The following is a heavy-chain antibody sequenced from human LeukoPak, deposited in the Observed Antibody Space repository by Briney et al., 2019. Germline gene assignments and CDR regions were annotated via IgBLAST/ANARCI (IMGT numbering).Heavy chain of an antibody. CDR3: ATHAGYSGYPSDY. J-gene: IGHJ4*02. V-gene: IGHV4-39*01. CDR2: IYYSGSN. CDR1: GGSISISSYY. Sequence: KPSETLSLTCTVSGGSISISSYYWGWIRQPPGKGLEWFGSIYYSGSNYYSPSLKNRVTISVDTSENQFSLKLSSVTAADTAVYYCATHAGYSGYPSDYWGQGTLVTVSS. D-gene: IGHD5-12*01.